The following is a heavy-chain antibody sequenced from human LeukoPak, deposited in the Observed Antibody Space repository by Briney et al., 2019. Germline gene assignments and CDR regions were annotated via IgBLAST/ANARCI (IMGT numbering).Heavy chain of an antibody. CDR3: ARGDGDYRIDY. CDR2: ISGSGDTT. D-gene: IGHD4-17*01. V-gene: IGHV3-23*01. CDR1: GFTFSSYA. J-gene: IGHJ4*02. Sequence: GGSLRLSCAVFGFTFSSYAMSWVRQAPGKGLEWVSDISGSGDTTYYADSVKGRFTISRDNSKNTLYLQMNSLRGDDTAVYYCARGDGDYRIDYWGQGTLVTVSS.